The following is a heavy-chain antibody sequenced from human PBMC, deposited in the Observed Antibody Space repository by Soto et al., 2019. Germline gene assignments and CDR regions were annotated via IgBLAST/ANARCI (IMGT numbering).Heavy chain of an antibody. V-gene: IGHV3-23*01. CDR2: ISGSGGST. J-gene: IGHJ3*02. CDR1: GFTFSSYA. Sequence: GGSLRLSCAPSGFTFSSYAMCLVRQAPGEGLEWISAISGSGGSTYYADSVKGRFTISRDNSKTTLYLQMYSLNAEGWAVHYRAKDLHGDNAVDNWGQGTMVSVSS. CDR3: AKDLHGDNAVDN. D-gene: IGHD4-17*01.